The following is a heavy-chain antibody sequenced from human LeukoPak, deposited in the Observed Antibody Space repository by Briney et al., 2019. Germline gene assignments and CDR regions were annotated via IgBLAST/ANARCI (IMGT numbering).Heavy chain of an antibody. CDR1: GYTFSDHG. CDR2: ISAYNGNR. V-gene: IGHV1-18*01. J-gene: IGHJ4*02. Sequence: ASVKVSCKASGYTFSDHGFSWVRQAPGQGLEWIGWISAYNGNRKYAQKFQDRVSMTTETSTNTAYMEMRSLKFDDTAVYYCVRVSSASWYLIDYWGQGTLVTVSS. D-gene: IGHD2-2*01. CDR3: VRVSSASWYLIDY.